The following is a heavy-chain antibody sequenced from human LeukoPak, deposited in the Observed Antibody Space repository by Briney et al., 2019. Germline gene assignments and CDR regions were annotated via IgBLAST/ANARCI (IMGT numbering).Heavy chain of an antibody. Sequence: PSDTLSLIRAVYGRSFSGYYWRWIRHHPGKGLEWMGEVNHRGGNDYHPPLKTGVPLSGDTSKKQFSLKLSSVTPGDTAVYNWAGGKRVVVYWGQGTLVTVSS. CDR3: AGGKRVVVY. J-gene: IGHJ4*02. CDR2: VNHRGGN. D-gene: IGHD2-15*01. V-gene: IGHV4-34*01. CDR1: GRSFSGYY.